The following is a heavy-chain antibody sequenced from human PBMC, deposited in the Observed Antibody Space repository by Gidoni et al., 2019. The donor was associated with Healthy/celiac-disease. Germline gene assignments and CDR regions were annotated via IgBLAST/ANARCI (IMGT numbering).Heavy chain of an antibody. D-gene: IGHD6-13*01. CDR2: ISYDGSNK. Sequence: QVQLVESGGGVVQPGRSLSLSFAASGFTFSSYAMHWVRQAPGKGLEGVAVISYDGSNKYYADSVKGRFTISRDNSKNTLYLQMNSRRAEDTAVYYCARDPFSSSGDYWGQGTLVTVSS. V-gene: IGHV3-30-3*01. J-gene: IGHJ4*02. CDR3: ARDPFSSSGDY. CDR1: GFTFSSYA.